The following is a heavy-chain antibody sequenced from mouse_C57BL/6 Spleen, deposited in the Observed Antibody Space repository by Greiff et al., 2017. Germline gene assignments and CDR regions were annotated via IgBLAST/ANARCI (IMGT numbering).Heavy chain of an antibody. CDR1: GYSITSGYY. V-gene: IGHV3-6*01. J-gene: IGHJ4*01. CDR2: ISYDGSN. CDR3: ARVAAQVLYAMDY. D-gene: IGHD3-2*02. Sequence: EVQRVESGPGLVKPSQSLSLTCSVTGYSITSGYYWNWIRQFPGNKLEWMGYISYDGSNNYNPSLKNRISITRDTSKNQFFLKLNSVTTEDTATYYCARVAAQVLYAMDYWGQGTSVTVSS.